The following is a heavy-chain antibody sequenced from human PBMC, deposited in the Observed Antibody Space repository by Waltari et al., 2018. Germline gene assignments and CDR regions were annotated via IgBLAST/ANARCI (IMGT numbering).Heavy chain of an antibody. CDR1: GFPFENYA. CDR3: AREYAHYGMDV. Sequence: EVHLLESGGGLVQPGGSLRLSCVASGFPFENYAMGWVRQAPGKGLEWVSHRSDSGNTGYYADSVRGRFTMYRDNAKNSVHLQMSSLRVEDTAVYFCAREYAHYGMDVWGQGTTVTVTS. D-gene: IGHD2-2*01. J-gene: IGHJ6*02. CDR2: RSDSGNTG. V-gene: IGHV3-48*04.